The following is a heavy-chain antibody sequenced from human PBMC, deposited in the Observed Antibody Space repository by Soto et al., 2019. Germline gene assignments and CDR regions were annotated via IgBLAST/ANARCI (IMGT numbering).Heavy chain of an antibody. CDR3: AHSHFEILTGHLDS. V-gene: IGHV2-5*01. CDR1: GFSLTNTGVT. CDR2: VYWHDDK. D-gene: IGHD3-9*01. Sequence: QITLKESGPSQVKPTQTLTLTCTFSGFSLTNTGVTVGWIRQPPGKALEWLARVYWHDDKRYNPSLRNRLTIAKDTSKNRVVLTLANVGPVDTATYYCAHSHFEILTGHLDSWGRGTLVTVSS. J-gene: IGHJ4*02.